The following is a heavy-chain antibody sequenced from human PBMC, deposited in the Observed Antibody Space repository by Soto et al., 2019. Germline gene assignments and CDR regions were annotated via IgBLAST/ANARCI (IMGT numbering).Heavy chain of an antibody. Sequence: EVQLLESGGGLVQPGESLRLSCAASGFIFNAYAMTWVRQAPGKGPEWVSAIGGSGGNTYYAASVKGRFTISRXNXKXXXXXXXXXXXXXXTAVYFCARVASDYINSVDHWGQGILVTVSS. D-gene: IGHD4-4*01. J-gene: IGHJ4*02. CDR2: IGGSGGNT. V-gene: IGHV3-23*01. CDR1: GFIFNAYA. CDR3: ARVASDYINSVDH.